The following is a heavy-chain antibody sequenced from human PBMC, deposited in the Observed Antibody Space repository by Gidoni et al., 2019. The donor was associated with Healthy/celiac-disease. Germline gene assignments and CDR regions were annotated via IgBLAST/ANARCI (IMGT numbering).Heavy chain of an antibody. D-gene: IGHD3-22*01. CDR1: GFTFSSYA. V-gene: IGHV3-23*01. CDR2: ISGSGGST. J-gene: IGHJ6*02. Sequence: EVQLLESGGGLVQPGGSLRLSCAASGFTFSSYAMSWVRQAPGKGLEWVSAISGSGGSTYYADSVKGRFTISRDNSKNTLYLQMNSLRAEDTAVYYCAKDQSSGYDSEVYYYGMDVWGQGTTVTVSS. CDR3: AKDQSSGYDSEVYYYGMDV.